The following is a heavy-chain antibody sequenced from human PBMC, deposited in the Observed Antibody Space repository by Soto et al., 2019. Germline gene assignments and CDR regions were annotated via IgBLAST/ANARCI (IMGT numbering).Heavy chain of an antibody. CDR1: GGSISSSSYY. V-gene: IGHV4-39*01. CDR3: ARKLTYCSSTSCYPPFDY. Sequence: QLQLQESGPGLVKPSETLSLTCTVTGGSISSSSYYWGWIRQPPGKGLEWIGSTYYSGSTYYNPSLKSQVTISVATSKNQFSLKLSSVTAADTAVYYCARKLTYCSSTSCYPPFDYWGQGTLVTVSS. J-gene: IGHJ4*02. CDR2: TYYSGST. D-gene: IGHD2-2*01.